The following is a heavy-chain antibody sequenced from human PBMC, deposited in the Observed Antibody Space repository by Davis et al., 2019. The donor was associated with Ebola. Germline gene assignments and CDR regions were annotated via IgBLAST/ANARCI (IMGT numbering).Heavy chain of an antibody. J-gene: IGHJ6*02. CDR1: GFTFGSYS. D-gene: IGHD4-17*01. CDR3: ARALNDGDPNYYYYYGMDV. CDR2: ISSSSSTI. V-gene: IGHV3-48*04. Sequence: GESLKISCAASGFTFGSYSMNWVRQAPGKGLEWVSYISSSSSTIYYADSVKGRFTISRDNAKNTLYLQMNSLRPEDTAVYYCARALNDGDPNYYYYYGMDVWGQGTTVTVSS.